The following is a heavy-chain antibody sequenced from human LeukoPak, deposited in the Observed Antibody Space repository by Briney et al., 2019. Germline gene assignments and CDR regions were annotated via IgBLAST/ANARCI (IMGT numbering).Heavy chain of an antibody. CDR2: ITSSGAYI. J-gene: IGHJ4*02. D-gene: IGHD4-17*01. CDR1: GFTFSTYS. V-gene: IGHV3-21*01. Sequence: GGSLRLSCAASGFTFSTYSMNWVRQAPGKGLEWVSSITSSGAYIFYADSMKGRFTISRDNAKNSLYLQMNSLRADDTAVYYCARGPKSLVTKLGSHSDYWGQGTLVTVSS. CDR3: ARGPKSLVTKLGSHSDY.